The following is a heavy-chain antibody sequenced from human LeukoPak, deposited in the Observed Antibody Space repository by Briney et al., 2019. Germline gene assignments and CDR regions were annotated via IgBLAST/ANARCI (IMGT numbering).Heavy chain of an antibody. D-gene: IGHD6-13*01. J-gene: IGHJ5*02. CDR1: GYTFTSYG. Sequence: ASVKVSCKASGYTFTSYGISWVRQAPGQGLEWMGWISAYNGNTNYAQKLQGRVTMTTDTSTSTVYMELRSLRSDDTAVYYCARDKDWDSSSWYGLGKINFDPWGQGTLVTVSS. V-gene: IGHV1-18*01. CDR2: ISAYNGNT. CDR3: ARDKDWDSSSWYGLGKINFDP.